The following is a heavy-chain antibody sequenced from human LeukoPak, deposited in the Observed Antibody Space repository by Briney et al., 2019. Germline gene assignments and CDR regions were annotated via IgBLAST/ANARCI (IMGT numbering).Heavy chain of an antibody. CDR2: IYYSGST. CDR1: GGSISNYY. Sequence: SETLSLTCTVSGGSISNYYWSWIRQPPGKGLEWIGYIYYSGSTNYNPSLKSRVTISVDTSKNQFSLKLSSVTAADTAVYYCARSRFYFDYWGQGTLVTVSS. V-gene: IGHV4-59*08. CDR3: ARSRFYFDY. J-gene: IGHJ4*02.